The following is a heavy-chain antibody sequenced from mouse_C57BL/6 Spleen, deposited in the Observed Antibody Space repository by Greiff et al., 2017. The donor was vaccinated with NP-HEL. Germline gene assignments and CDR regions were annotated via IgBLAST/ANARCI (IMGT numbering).Heavy chain of an antibody. V-gene: IGHV1-81*01. CDR3: ATIYYDYDGYAMDY. J-gene: IGHJ4*01. D-gene: IGHD2-4*01. CDR2: IYPRSGNT. CDR1: GYTFTSYG. Sequence: QVQLQQSGAELARPGASVKLSCKASGYTFTSYGISWVKQRTGQGLEWIGEIYPRSGNTYYNEKFKGKATLTADKSSSTAYMELRSLTSEDSAVYFCATIYYDYDGYAMDYWGQGTSVTVSS.